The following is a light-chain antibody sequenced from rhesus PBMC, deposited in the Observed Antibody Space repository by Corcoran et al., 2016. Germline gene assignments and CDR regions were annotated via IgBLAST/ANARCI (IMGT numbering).Light chain of an antibody. CDR3: MQALGFRT. J-gene: IGKJ1*01. CDR1: QSPLDSEDGNTF. Sequence: DIVMTQTPLSLPVTLGEPASISRRSSQSPLDSEDGNTFLEWYLPKPGQSPQLLISDVSNRAAGVPEGCSGSGSDTDFTLKISRGGAEDVGVYYCMQALGFRTFGQGTKVEIK. V-gene: IGKV2-104*01. CDR2: DVS.